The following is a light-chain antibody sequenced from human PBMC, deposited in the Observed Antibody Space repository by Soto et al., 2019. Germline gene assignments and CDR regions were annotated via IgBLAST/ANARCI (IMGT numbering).Light chain of an antibody. J-gene: IGKJ1*01. CDR2: GAS. CDR3: QQYDTYST. CDR1: QSVSSTY. V-gene: IGKV3-20*01. Sequence: EVALTQSPGTLSLSPGERATLSCRASQSVSSTYLAWYQQKPGQAPRLLIYGASSRATGIPDRFSGSGSGTDFTLTISRLEPEDFAVYYCQQYDTYSTFGQGTKVEIK.